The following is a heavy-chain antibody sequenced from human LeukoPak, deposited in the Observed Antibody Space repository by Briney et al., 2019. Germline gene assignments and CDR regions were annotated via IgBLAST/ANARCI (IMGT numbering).Heavy chain of an antibody. V-gene: IGHV4-34*01. Sequence: PSETLSLTCAVYGGSFSGYYWSWIRQPPGKGLEWIGEINHSGSTNYNPSLKSRVTMSVDTSKNQLSLKLSSVTAADTAVYYCATMVQGIYTYFGSWGQGNLVAVSS. CDR1: GGSFSGYY. CDR2: INHSGST. J-gene: IGHJ4*02. D-gene: IGHD3-10*01. CDR3: ATMVQGIYTYFGS.